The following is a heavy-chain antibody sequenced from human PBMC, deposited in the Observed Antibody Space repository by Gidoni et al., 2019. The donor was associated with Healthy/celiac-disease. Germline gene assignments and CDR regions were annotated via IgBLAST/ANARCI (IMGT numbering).Heavy chain of an antibody. CDR1: GFTFSNAW. J-gene: IGHJ4*02. D-gene: IGHD3-22*01. CDR3: TSYYYDSSGYYYVDY. CDR2: SKSKTDGGTT. V-gene: IGHV3-15*01. Sequence: EVQLVESGGGLVKPGGSLRLSCAASGFTFSNAWMSWVRQAPGQGLEWVGRSKSKTDGGTTDYAAPVKGRFTISRDDSKNTLYLQMNSLKTEDTAVYYCTSYYYDSSGYYYVDYWGQGTLVTVSS.